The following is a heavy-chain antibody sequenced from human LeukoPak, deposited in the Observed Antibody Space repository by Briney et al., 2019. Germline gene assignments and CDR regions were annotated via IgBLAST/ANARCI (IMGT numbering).Heavy chain of an antibody. Sequence: SVKVSCKASGGTFSSYAISWVRQAPGQGLERMGGIIPIFGTANYAQKFQGRVTITTDESTSTAYMELSSLRSEDTGVYYCATHWSHSTLIVVGNRMDVWGQGTTVTVSS. CDR3: ATHWSHSTLIVVGNRMDV. CDR2: IIPIFGTA. D-gene: IGHD3-22*01. V-gene: IGHV1-69*05. CDR1: GGTFSSYA. J-gene: IGHJ6*02.